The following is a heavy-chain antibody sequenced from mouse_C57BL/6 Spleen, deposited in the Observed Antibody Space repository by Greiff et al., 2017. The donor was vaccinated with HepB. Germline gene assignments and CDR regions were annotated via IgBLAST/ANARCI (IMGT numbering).Heavy chain of an antibody. Sequence: EVKLVESGGGLVKPGGSLKLSCAASGFTFSDYGMHWVRQAPEKGLEWVAYISSGSSTIYYADTVKGRFTISRDNAKNTLFLQRTSLRSEDTAMYYCAIYYDRTMDYWGQGTSVTVSS. J-gene: IGHJ4*01. CDR1: GFTFSDYG. CDR2: ISSGSSTI. V-gene: IGHV5-17*01. D-gene: IGHD2-4*01. CDR3: AIYYDRTMDY.